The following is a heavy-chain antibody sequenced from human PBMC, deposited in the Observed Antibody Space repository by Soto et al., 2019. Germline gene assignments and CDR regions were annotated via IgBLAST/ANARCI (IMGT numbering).Heavy chain of an antibody. D-gene: IGHD2-15*01. CDR3: ARGYCSGGSCLNWFDP. V-gene: IGHV4-59*12. Sequence: SETLSLTCTVSGGSISSYYWSWIRQPPGKGLEWIGYIYYSGSTNYNPSLKSRVTISVDRSKNQFSLKLSSVTAADTAVYYCARGYCSGGSCLNWFDPWGQGTLVTVSS. J-gene: IGHJ5*02. CDR1: GGSISSYY. CDR2: IYYSGST.